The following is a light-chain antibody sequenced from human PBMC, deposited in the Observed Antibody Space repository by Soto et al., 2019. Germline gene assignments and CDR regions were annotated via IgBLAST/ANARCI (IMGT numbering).Light chain of an antibody. CDR3: QQYNNWPMAT. CDR2: GAS. J-gene: IGKJ3*01. Sequence: EIVLTQSPATLSVSPGERATLSCRASQTVSSNLVWYQQRPGQPPRLLIYGASTRATGISARFSGSGSGTEFTLTISSLQPEDFAVYYCQQYNNWPMATFGPGSKVETK. CDR1: QTVSSN. V-gene: IGKV3-15*01.